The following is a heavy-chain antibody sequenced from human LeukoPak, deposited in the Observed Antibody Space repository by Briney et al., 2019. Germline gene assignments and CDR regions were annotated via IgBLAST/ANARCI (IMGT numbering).Heavy chain of an antibody. J-gene: IGHJ4*02. CDR1: GFTFCSYA. CDR3: AREDYGSGSYPLDY. V-gene: IGHV3-64*01. Sequence: GGSLRLSCAASGFTFCSYALHWVRQAPGKGLEYVSAISSNGRNTYYANSVKGRFTISRDNSKNTLYLQMGSLRAEDTAVYYCAREDYGSGSYPLDYWGQGTLVTVSS. CDR2: ISSNGRNT. D-gene: IGHD3-10*01.